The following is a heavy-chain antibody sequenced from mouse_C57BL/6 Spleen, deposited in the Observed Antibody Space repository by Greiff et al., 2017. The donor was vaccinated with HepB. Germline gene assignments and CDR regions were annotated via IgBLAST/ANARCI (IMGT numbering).Heavy chain of an antibody. V-gene: IGHV5-4*01. CDR2: ISDGGSYT. CDR1: GFTFSSYA. J-gene: IGHJ2*01. D-gene: IGHD4-1*01. Sequence: EVQRVESGGGLVKPGESLKLSCAASGFTFSSYAMSWVRQTPEKRLEWVATISDGGSYTYYPDNVKGRFSISRDNAKNNLYLQMSHLKSEDTAMYYCARVPNLDYFDYWGQGTTLTVSS. CDR3: ARVPNLDYFDY.